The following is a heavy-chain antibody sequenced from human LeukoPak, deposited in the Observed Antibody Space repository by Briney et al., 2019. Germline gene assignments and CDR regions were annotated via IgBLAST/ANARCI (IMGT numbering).Heavy chain of an antibody. CDR3: ARDRGVSGWRHRGFDY. J-gene: IGHJ4*02. Sequence: SVKVSCKASGGTFSSYAISWVRQAPGQGLEWMGRIIPIFGTANYAQKFQGRVTITTDESTSTAYMELSSLRSEDTAVYYCARDRGVSGWRHRGFDYWGQETLVTVSS. D-gene: IGHD6-19*01. V-gene: IGHV1-69*05. CDR2: IIPIFGTA. CDR1: GGTFSSYA.